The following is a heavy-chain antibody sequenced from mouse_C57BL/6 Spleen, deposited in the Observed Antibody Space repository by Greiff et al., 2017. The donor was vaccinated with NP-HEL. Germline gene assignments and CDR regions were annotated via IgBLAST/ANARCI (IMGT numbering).Heavy chain of an antibody. CDR1: GFTFSDYG. D-gene: IGHD2-4*01. CDR2: ISNLAYSI. V-gene: IGHV5-15*04. CDR3: ASRGYDYYFDY. Sequence: EVKLVESGGGLVQPGGSLKLSCAASGFTFSDYGMAWVRQAPRKGLEWVAFISNLAYSIYYADTVTGRFTISRENAENTLYLEMSSLRSEDTAMYYCASRGYDYYFDYWGQGTTLTVSS. J-gene: IGHJ2*01.